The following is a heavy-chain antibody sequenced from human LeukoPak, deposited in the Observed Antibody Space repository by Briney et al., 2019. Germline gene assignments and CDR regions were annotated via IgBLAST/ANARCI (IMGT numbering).Heavy chain of an antibody. CDR2: IYTSGST. D-gene: IGHD2-15*01. CDR1: GGSISSYY. J-gene: IGHJ5*02. CDR3: ARGYCSGGSCYEGDSDWFDP. V-gene: IGHV4-4*07. Sequence: SETLSLTCTVYGGSISSYYWSWIRQPAGKGLEWIGRIYTSGSTNYNPSLKSRVTMSVDTSKNQFSLKLSSVTAADTAVYYCARGYCSGGSCYEGDSDWFDPWGQGTLVTVSS.